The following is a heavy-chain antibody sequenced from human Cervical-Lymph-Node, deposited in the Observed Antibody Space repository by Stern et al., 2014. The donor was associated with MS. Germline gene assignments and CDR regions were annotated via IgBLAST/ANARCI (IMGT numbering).Heavy chain of an antibody. CDR2: IKEDGSDK. V-gene: IGHV3-7*01. CDR1: GFTFRNHW. Sequence: EVQLEESGGGLFQPGGSLRLSCVASGFTFRNHWMAWVRQAPGKGLEWVANIKEDGSDKKYVDSLKGRFTISRDNAENSVSLQIDSLRAEDTAVHYCARVTYRSSLGWLDPWGQGTLVAVSS. CDR3: ARVTYRSSLGWLDP. J-gene: IGHJ5*02. D-gene: IGHD6-13*01.